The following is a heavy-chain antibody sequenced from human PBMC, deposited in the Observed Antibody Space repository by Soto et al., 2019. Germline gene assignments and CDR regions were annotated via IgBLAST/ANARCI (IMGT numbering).Heavy chain of an antibody. CDR2: INPSGGST. J-gene: IGHJ6*03. D-gene: IGHD3-10*01. Sequence: ASVKVSCKASGYTFTSYYMHWVRQAPGQGLEWMGIINPSGGSTSYAQKFQGRVTMTRDTSTSTVYMELSSLRSEDTAVYYCARDRSTMVRGVPIYYYYYMDVWGKGTTVTVSS. CDR1: GYTFTSYY. CDR3: ARDRSTMVRGVPIYYYYYMDV. V-gene: IGHV1-46*03.